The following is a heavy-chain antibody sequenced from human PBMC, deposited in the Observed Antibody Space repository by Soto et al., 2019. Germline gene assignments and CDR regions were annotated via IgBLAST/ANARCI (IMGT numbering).Heavy chain of an antibody. Sequence: QVQLQESGPGLVKPSQTLSLTCTVSGGSISSGGYYWSWIRQHPGKGLEWIGYIYYSGSTYYNPSLKSRVTKSLDTSKNQFSLKLRSVTAADTAVYDCARSQRGVTVTTDLWGQGTLVTVSS. J-gene: IGHJ4*02. CDR2: IYYSGST. CDR3: ARSQRGVTVTTDL. CDR1: GGSISSGGYY. D-gene: IGHD4-17*01. V-gene: IGHV4-31*03.